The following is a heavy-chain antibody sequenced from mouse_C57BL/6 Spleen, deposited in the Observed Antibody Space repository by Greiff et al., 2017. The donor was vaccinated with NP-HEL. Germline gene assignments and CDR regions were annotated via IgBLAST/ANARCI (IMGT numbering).Heavy chain of an antibody. CDR2: IDPNSGGT. CDR1: GYTFTSYW. V-gene: IGHV1-72*01. CDR3: AREWYDYDRDYYAMDY. D-gene: IGHD2-4*01. Sequence: QVQLQQPGAELVKPGASVKLSCKASGYTFTSYWMHWVKQRPGRGLEWIGSIDPNSGGTKYNEKFKSKATLTVDKPSSTAYMQLSSLTSEDSAVYYCAREWYDYDRDYYAMDYWGQGTSVTVSS. J-gene: IGHJ4*01.